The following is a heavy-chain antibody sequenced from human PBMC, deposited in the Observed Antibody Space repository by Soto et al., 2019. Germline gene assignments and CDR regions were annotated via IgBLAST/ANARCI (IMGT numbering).Heavy chain of an antibody. D-gene: IGHD3-3*01. CDR1: GYTFSNYE. CDR2: MNPNDGNT. V-gene: IGHV1-8*01. CDR3: ARRPRESGEWLFFDY. J-gene: IGHJ4*02. Sequence: ASVKVSCKASGYTFSNYEINWVRQASGQGLEWMGRMNPNDGNTGYAQNFQGRVSMTRNTSINTAYMELSSLRSDDTAVYYRARRPRESGEWLFFDYWGQGALVTVSS.